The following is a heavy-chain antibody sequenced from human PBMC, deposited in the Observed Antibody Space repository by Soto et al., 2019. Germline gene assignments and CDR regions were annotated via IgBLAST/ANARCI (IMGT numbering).Heavy chain of an antibody. CDR2: ISPYSGHT. J-gene: IGHJ6*02. V-gene: IGHV1-18*04. CDR1: GYSFTSYG. D-gene: IGHD2-8*01. Sequence: QGQLVQSGGEVTKPGASVKVSCNASGYSFTSYGISRVRQAPGQGLEWMGWISPYSGHTKDAQKVQGRVTLTTETSTGTAYMELRSLASDDTAVYYCARDRCTTAKCYTHHLDVWGQGTTVIVSS. CDR3: ARDRCTTAKCYTHHLDV.